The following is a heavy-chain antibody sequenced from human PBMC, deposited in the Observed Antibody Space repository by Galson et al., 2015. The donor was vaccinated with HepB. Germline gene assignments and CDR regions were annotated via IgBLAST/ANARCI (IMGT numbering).Heavy chain of an antibody. V-gene: IGHV1-18*01. CDR1: GYTFTSYG. Sequence: QSGAEVKKPGASVKVSCKASGYTFTSYGISWVRQAPGQGLEWMGWISAYNGNTNYAQKLQGRVTVTTDTSTSTAYMELRSLRSDDTAVYYCARDSFYDYAWGSYRALDYWGQGTLITVSS. D-gene: IGHD3-16*02. CDR3: ARDSFYDYAWGSYRALDY. CDR2: ISAYNGNT. J-gene: IGHJ4*02.